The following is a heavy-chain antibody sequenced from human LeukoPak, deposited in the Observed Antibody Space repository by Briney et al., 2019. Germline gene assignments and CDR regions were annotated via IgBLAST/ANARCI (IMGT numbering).Heavy chain of an antibody. Sequence: PGGSLRLSCAASGFTFSSYAMSWVRQPPGKGLEWIGEINHSGSTNYNPSLKSRVTISVDTSENQFSLKLSSVTAADTAVYYCARKANIAVAAPDYWGQGTLVTVSS. V-gene: IGHV4-34*01. J-gene: IGHJ4*02. CDR1: GFTFSSYA. D-gene: IGHD6-19*01. CDR3: ARKANIAVAAPDY. CDR2: INHSGST.